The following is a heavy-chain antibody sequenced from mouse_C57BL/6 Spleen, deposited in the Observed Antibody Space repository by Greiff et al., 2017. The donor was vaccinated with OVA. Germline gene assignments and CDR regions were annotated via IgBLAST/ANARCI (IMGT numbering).Heavy chain of an antibody. J-gene: IGHJ4*01. D-gene: IGHD1-1*01. CDR1: GYSFTGYF. Sequence: EVQLQQSGPELVKPGDSVKISCKASGYSFTGYFMHWVMPSHGKSLEWIGRINPYNGDTFYNQKFKGKATLTVDKSSSTAHMELRSLTSEDSAVYYCARTATVVARGAMDYWGQGTSVTVSS. V-gene: IGHV1-20*01. CDR3: ARTATVVARGAMDY. CDR2: INPYNGDT.